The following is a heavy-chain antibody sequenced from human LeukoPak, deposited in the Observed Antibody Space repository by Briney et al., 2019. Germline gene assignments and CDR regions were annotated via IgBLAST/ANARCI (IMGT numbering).Heavy chain of an antibody. CDR2: IYSGGST. CDR3: ARAGWGYCSGGSCYWDY. Sequence: GGSLRLSCVASGFTFGDYGMSWVRQAPGKGLEWVSVIYSGGSTYYADSVKGRFTISRDNSKNTLYLQMNSLRAEDTAVYYCARAGWGYCSGGSCYWDYWGQGTLVTVSS. V-gene: IGHV3-66*01. CDR1: GFTFGDYG. J-gene: IGHJ4*02. D-gene: IGHD2-15*01.